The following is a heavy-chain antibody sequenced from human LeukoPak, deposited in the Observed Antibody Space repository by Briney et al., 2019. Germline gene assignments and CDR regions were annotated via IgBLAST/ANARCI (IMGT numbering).Heavy chain of an antibody. Sequence: PSEALSLTCTVSGGSISSYYWSWIRQPPGKGLEWIGYIYYSGSTNYNPSLKSRVTIPVDTSKNQLSLKLSSVTAADTAVYYCARVRATLFGVAMDYMDVWGKGTTVTVSS. CDR2: IYYSGST. CDR1: GGSISSYY. CDR3: ARVRATLFGVAMDYMDV. V-gene: IGHV4-59*08. J-gene: IGHJ6*03. D-gene: IGHD3-3*01.